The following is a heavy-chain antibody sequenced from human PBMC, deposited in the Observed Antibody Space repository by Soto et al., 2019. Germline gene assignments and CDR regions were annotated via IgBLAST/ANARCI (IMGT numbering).Heavy chain of an antibody. Sequence: QVQLVESGGGVVQPGRSLRLSCAASGFTFSSYAMHWVRQAPGKGLEWVAVISYDGSNKYYADSVKGRFTISRDNSKNTLYLQMNSLRAEDTAVYYCARDIAGQQLVRIPDGGYYYYGMDVWGQGTTVTVSS. CDR3: ARDIAGQQLVRIPDGGYYYYGMDV. CDR1: GFTFSSYA. D-gene: IGHD6-13*01. V-gene: IGHV3-30-3*01. CDR2: ISYDGSNK. J-gene: IGHJ6*02.